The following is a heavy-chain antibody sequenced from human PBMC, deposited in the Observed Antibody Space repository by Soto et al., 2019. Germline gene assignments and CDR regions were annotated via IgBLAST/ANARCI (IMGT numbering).Heavy chain of an antibody. Sequence: GGSLRLSCAASGFTFSSYGMHWVRQAPGKGLEWVAVISYDGSNKYYADSVKGRFTISRDNSKNTLYLQMNSLRAEDTAVYYCAKDWGSYRYSTPYYYYYGMDVWGQGTTVTVSS. CDR2: ISYDGSNK. CDR3: AKDWGSYRYSTPYYYYYGMDV. J-gene: IGHJ6*02. D-gene: IGHD3-16*02. CDR1: GFTFSSYG. V-gene: IGHV3-30*18.